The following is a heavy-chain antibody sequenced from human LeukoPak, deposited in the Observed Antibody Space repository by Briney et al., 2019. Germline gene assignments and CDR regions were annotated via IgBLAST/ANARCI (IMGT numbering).Heavy chain of an antibody. Sequence: PGGSLRLSCAASGFTFSSYAMSWVRQAPGNGLEWVSAITGSGGSTYYADSVKGRFTISRDNSKNTLYLQMNSLRAEDTAVYYCARDGSIAAAGIGAFDIWGQGTMVTVSS. V-gene: IGHV3-23*01. CDR2: ITGSGGST. CDR3: ARDGSIAAAGIGAFDI. CDR1: GFTFSSYA. J-gene: IGHJ3*02. D-gene: IGHD6-13*01.